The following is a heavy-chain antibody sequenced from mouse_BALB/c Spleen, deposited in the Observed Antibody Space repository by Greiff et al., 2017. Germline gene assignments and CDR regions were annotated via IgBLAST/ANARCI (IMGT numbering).Heavy chain of an antibody. V-gene: IGHV14-4*02. D-gene: IGHD2-14*01. CDR2: IDPENGDT. CDR1: GFNIKDYY. CDR3: NADYRYDGPPFAY. Sequence: VQLQQSGAELVRSGASVKLSCTASGFNIKDYYMHWVKQRPEQGLEWIGWIDPENGDTEYAPKFQGKATMTADTSSNTAYLQPSSLTSEDTAVYYCNADYRYDGPPFAYWGQGTLVTVSA. J-gene: IGHJ3*01.